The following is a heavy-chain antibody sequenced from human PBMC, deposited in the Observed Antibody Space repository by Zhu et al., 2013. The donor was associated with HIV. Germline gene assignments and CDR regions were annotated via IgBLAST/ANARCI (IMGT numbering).Heavy chain of an antibody. Sequence: QVQLVQSGAEVKKPGASVKVSCKASGYTFTDYYIHWVRQAPGQGLEWMGWINAKSGGTSYAQKFQGRVTMTRDTSISTAYMELSRLRSEDTAVYYCARDLGSTPTSHYYDSSGRVNDYWGQGTLVTVSS. D-gene: IGHD3-22*01. CDR1: GYTFTDYY. CDR3: ARDLGSTPTSHYYDSSGRVNDY. CDR2: INAKSGGT. V-gene: IGHV1-2*02. J-gene: IGHJ4*02.